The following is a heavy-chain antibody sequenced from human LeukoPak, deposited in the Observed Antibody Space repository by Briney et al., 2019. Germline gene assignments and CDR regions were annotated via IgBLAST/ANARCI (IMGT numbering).Heavy chain of an antibody. V-gene: IGHV4-59*01. CDR3: ARVRSSGWALPTY. J-gene: IGHJ4*02. Sequence: SETLSLTCTVSGGSISSYYWSWIRQPPGKGLEWIGYIYYSGSTNYNPSLKSRVTISVDTSKNQFSLKLSSVTAADTAVYYCARVRSSGWALPTYWGQGTLVTVSS. CDR2: IYYSGST. D-gene: IGHD6-19*01. CDR1: GGSISSYY.